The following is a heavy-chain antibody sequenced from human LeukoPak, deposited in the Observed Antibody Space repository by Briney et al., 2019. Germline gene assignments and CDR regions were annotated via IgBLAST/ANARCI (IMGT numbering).Heavy chain of an antibody. CDR2: INPNSGGT. CDR3: ARGIGSCSSWYNWFDP. J-gene: IGHJ5*02. Sequence: ASVKVSRKASGYTFNGYYMHWVRQAPGQGLEWMGWINPNSGGTNYAQKFQGRVTMTRDTSISTAYMELSRLRSDDTAVYYCARGIGSCSSWYNWFDPWGQGTLVTVSS. D-gene: IGHD6-13*01. V-gene: IGHV1-2*02. CDR1: GYTFNGYY.